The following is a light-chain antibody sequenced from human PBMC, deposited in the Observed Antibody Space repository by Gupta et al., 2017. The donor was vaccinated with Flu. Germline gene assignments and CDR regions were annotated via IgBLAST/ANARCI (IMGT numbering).Light chain of an antibody. J-gene: IGKJ2*01. V-gene: IGKV3-20*01. Sequence: EIVLTQSPGPPPLSPGERASLSCRTSQSVSSSYLVWYQQKPGQAPRLLIYDASNRATGIPDRFSGSGSGTDFTLTITSLEPEDFAVYYCQQCYSSPFTFGQGTKVEIK. CDR1: QSVSSSY. CDR2: DAS. CDR3: QQCYSSPFT.